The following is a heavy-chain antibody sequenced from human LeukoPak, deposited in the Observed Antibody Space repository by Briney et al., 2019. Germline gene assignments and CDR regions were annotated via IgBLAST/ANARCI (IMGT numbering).Heavy chain of an antibody. CDR1: GGTFSSYA. CDR3: ARVTTVHYYYYYMDV. J-gene: IGHJ6*03. D-gene: IGHD4-11*01. V-gene: IGHV1-69*05. Sequence: ASVKVSCKASGGTFSSYAISWVRQAPGQGLERMGGIIPTFGTANYAQKFQGRVTITTDESTSTAYMELSSLRSEDTAVYYCARVTTVHYYYYYMDVWGKGTTVTVSS. CDR2: IIPTFGTA.